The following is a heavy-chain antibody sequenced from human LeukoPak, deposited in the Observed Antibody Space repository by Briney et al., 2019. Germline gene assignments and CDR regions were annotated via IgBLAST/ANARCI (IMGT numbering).Heavy chain of an antibody. CDR2: IYYSGST. CDR3: AREGDGITMVRGAIFDP. V-gene: IGHV4-39*07. D-gene: IGHD3-10*01. Sequence: SETLSLTCTVSGGSISSSSYYWGWIRQPPGKGLEWIGSIYYSGSTYYNPSLKSRVTISVDTSKNQFSLKLSSVTAADTAVYYCAREGDGITMVRGAIFDPWGQGTLVTVSS. CDR1: GGSISSSSYY. J-gene: IGHJ5*02.